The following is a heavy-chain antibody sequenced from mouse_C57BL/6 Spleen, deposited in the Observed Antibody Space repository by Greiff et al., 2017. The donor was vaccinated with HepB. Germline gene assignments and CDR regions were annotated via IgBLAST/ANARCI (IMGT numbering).Heavy chain of an antibody. CDR1: GFSLTSYG. CDR3: ARGVYDYEGGGYYFDY. J-gene: IGHJ2*01. D-gene: IGHD2-4*01. Sequence: VMLVESGPGLVQPSQSLSITCTVSGFSLTSYGVHWVRQSPGKGLEWLGVIWSGGSTDYNAAFISRLSISKGNSKSQVFFKMNSLQADDTAIDYCARGVYDYEGGGYYFDYWGQGTTLTVSS. CDR2: IWSGGST. V-gene: IGHV2-2*01.